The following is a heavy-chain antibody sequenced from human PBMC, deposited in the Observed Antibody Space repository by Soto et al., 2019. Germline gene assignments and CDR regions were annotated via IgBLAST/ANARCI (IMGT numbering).Heavy chain of an antibody. CDR3: ARGATVTQYDY. V-gene: IGHV4-61*01. CDR1: GVSVNSGSFY. J-gene: IGHJ4*02. CDR2: ISYSGTT. Sequence: SETLSLTCTVSGVSVNSGSFYWAWIRQPPGKGLEWIGFISYSGTTNYNPSLKSRVTISVDTSRSQISLTVSSLTAADTALYYCARGATVTQYDYWGQGTLVTVSS. D-gene: IGHD4-17*01.